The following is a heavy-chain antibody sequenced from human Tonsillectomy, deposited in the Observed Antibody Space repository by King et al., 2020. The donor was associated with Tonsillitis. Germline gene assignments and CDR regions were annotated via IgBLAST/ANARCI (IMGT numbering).Heavy chain of an antibody. Sequence: VQQVESGGGLVEPGGSLRLSCAASGFTFSDYYMSWIRQAPGKGLEWISFINPGGTNTDYVDSVRGRFTISRDNAKKSMFLQMNSLRAEDTGVYYCGREYWGAFDIWGQGTMVTVSS. D-gene: IGHD2-8*02. CDR2: INPGGTNT. V-gene: IGHV3-11*06. CDR1: GFTFSDYY. J-gene: IGHJ3*02. CDR3: GREYWGAFDI.